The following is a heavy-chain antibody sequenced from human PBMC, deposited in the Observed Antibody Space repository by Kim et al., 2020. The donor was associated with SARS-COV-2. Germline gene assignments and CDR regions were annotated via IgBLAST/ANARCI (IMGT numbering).Heavy chain of an antibody. D-gene: IGHD2-2*02. CDR2: IYYTGTT. V-gene: IGHV4-59*13. Sequence: SETLSLTCSVSGGSISTYYWSWIRRPPGKGLEWVGNIYYTGTTNYNPSLKSRVTISVDTSKSQFSLNLKSVTAADTAVYYCVRDWGDYTGYRDYSDRMD. J-gene: IGHJ6*01. CDR3: VRDWGDYTGYRDYSDRMD. CDR1: GGSISTYY.